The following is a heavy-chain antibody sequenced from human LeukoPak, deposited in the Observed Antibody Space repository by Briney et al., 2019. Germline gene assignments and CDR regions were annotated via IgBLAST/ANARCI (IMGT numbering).Heavy chain of an antibody. V-gene: IGHV6-1*01. CDR2: IIYGSEWHH. J-gene: IGHJ4*02. Sequence: SQTLSLTCAISGDSVSRPNVAWNWIRQSPSGGLEWLGRIIYGSEWHHDYAVSLKGRITISPDISKNQFSLQLNSVTPEDTAVYYCATYRFDYWGQGTLVIVS. CDR1: GDSVSRPNVA. D-gene: IGHD3-16*02. CDR3: ATYRFDY.